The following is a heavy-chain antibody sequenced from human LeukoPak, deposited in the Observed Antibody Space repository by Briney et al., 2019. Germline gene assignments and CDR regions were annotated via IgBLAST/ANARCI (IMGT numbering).Heavy chain of an antibody. CDR2: ISGSGGST. Sequence: GRSLRLSCTASGFTFSRDGMHWVRQAPGKGLEWVSVISGSGGSTYYADSVKGRFTISRDNSKNTLYLQMNSLRAEDTAVYYCARRWTAVPGSFDYWGQGALVTVAS. V-gene: IGHV3-23*01. D-gene: IGHD6-19*01. J-gene: IGHJ4*02. CDR1: GFTFSRDG. CDR3: ARRWTAVPGSFDY.